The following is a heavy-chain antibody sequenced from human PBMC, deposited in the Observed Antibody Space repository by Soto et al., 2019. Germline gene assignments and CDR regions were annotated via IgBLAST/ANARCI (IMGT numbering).Heavy chain of an antibody. CDR2: IYHTGST. V-gene: IGHV4-4*02. Sequence: QVQLQESGPGLVKPSGTLSLTCAVSGASINKTYWWNWVRQPPGKGLEWIGEIYHTGSTNYNSSLKSRVSISEDKSKNQFSLKLSSVTAADTAVYYCATGGASGSAFDIWGQGTMVTVSS. D-gene: IGHD3-22*01. CDR3: ATGGASGSAFDI. CDR1: GASINKTYW. J-gene: IGHJ3*02.